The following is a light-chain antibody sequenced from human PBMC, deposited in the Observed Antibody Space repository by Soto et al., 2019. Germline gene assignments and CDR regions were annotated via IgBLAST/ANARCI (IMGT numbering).Light chain of an antibody. CDR1: QSVSNS. CDR3: QHRSNWPPPS. CDR2: EAS. Sequence: DIVLTQSPATLPLSPGERASLSCRAGQSVSNSLAWYQQKPGQAPRLLIYEASTRATDTPARFSGSESGTDFTLTISSLEPDDFAVDYGQHRSNWPPPSFGQGTRLEIK. V-gene: IGKV3-11*01. J-gene: IGKJ2*01.